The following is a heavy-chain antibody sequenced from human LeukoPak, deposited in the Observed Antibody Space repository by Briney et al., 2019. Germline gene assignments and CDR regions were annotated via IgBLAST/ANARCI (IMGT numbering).Heavy chain of an antibody. Sequence: GGSLRLSCAASGFTFSSYGMHWVRQAPGKGLEWVAFIRYDGSNKYCADSVKGRFTTSRDNSKNTLYLQMNSLRAEDTAVYYCAKDNAYCSGGSCYSDFDYWGQGTLVTVSS. V-gene: IGHV3-30*02. J-gene: IGHJ4*02. CDR2: IRYDGSNK. CDR1: GFTFSSYG. D-gene: IGHD2-15*01. CDR3: AKDNAYCSGGSCYSDFDY.